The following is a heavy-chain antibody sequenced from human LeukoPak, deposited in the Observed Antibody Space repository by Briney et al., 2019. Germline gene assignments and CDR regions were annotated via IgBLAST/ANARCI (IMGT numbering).Heavy chain of an antibody. CDR1: GGSISSYY. D-gene: IGHD3-22*01. V-gene: IGHV4-59*01. J-gene: IGHJ4*02. CDR3: ARGPYYYDSSGD. CDR2: IYYSGST. Sequence: SETLSLTCTVSGGSISSYYWSWIRQPPGKGLELIGYIYYSGSTNYNPSLKSRVTISVDTSKNQFSLKLSSVTAADTAVYYCARGPYYYDSSGDWGQGTLVTVSS.